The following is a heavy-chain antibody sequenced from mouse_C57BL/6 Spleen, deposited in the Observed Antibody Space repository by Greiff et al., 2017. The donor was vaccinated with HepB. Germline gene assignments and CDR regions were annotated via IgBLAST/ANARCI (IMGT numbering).Heavy chain of an antibody. CDR3: TRLITLYAMDY. V-gene: IGHV1-15*01. CDR1: GYTFTDYE. J-gene: IGHJ4*01. Sequence: QVQLQQSGAELVRPGASVTLSCKASGYTFTDYEMHWVKQTPVHGLEWIGAIDPETGGTAYNQKFKGKAILTADKSSSTAYMELRSLTSEDSAVYYCTRLITLYAMDYWSQGTSVTVSS. D-gene: IGHD2-4*01. CDR2: IDPETGGT.